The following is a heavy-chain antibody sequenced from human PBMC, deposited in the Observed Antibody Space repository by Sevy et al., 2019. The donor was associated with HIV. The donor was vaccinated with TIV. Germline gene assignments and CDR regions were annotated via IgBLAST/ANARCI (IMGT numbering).Heavy chain of an antibody. Sequence: GGSLRLSCAASGFTVSSDYMTLVRQAPGKGLEWVSVIYSGGTTYYADSVKGRFTISRDNSKNTVYLQMNSLRAEDTAVYYCARESSSTWQAGYYGMAVWGQGTTVTVSS. D-gene: IGHD6-13*01. J-gene: IGHJ6*02. CDR3: ARESSSTWQAGYYGMAV. V-gene: IGHV3-66*01. CDR2: IYSGGTT. CDR1: GFTVSSDY.